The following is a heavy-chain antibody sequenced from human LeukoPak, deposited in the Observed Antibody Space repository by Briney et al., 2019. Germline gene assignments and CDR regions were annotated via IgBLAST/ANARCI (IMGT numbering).Heavy chain of an antibody. CDR2: ISSSSDTI. J-gene: IGHJ4*02. V-gene: IGHV3-48*04. Sequence: GGSLRLSCAASGFTFGPYTMNWVRQAPGKGLEWVSYISSSSDTIYYADSVKGRFAISRDNAKNSLYLQMNSLRAEDTAVYYCASGMRVGPNIWGQGTLVTVSS. CDR3: ASGMRVGPNI. D-gene: IGHD1-26*01. CDR1: GFTFGPYT.